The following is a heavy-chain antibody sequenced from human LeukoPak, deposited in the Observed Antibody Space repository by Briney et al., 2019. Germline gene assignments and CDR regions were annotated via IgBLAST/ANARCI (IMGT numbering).Heavy chain of an antibody. V-gene: IGHV1-18*01. Sequence: GAVNGSCKASGYTFTSYGISWVRQAPGQGREWMGWISADNGNTNYAQKLQGRVTMTTDTSTSTAYMELRTLRSDDPAVYSCARDGVVAANYGMDVWGQGTTVTVSS. CDR2: ISADNGNT. D-gene: IGHD2-15*01. CDR3: ARDGVVAANYGMDV. CDR1: GYTFTSYG. J-gene: IGHJ6*02.